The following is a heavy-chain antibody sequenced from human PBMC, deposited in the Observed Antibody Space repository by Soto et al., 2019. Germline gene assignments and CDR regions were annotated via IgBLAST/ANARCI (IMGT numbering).Heavy chain of an antibody. CDR3: ASPESGSYWGFAY. D-gene: IGHD1-26*01. Sequence: QVQLVESGGGVVQPGRSLRLSCAASGFIFSTYGMHWVRQAPGKGLEWVAVIWYDGSNKYYADSVKGRFTISRDNSKNHLYMQMNSVRAEDTAIYYCASPESGSYWGFAYWGQGTLVTVSS. CDR2: IWYDGSNK. CDR1: GFIFSTYG. J-gene: IGHJ4*02. V-gene: IGHV3-33*01.